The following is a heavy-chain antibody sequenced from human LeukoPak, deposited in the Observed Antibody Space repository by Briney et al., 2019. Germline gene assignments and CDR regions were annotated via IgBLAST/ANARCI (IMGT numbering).Heavy chain of an antibody. D-gene: IGHD3-3*01. CDR1: GYSISSGYY. Sequence: PSETLSLTCAVSGYSISSGYYWGWFRPPPGKGLEWIGSIYYSGSTYYNPSLKSRVTISVDTSKNQFSLKLSSVTAADTAVYYCARFKGGDFWGGSGSTTIDYWGQGTLVTVSS. V-gene: IGHV4-38-2*01. J-gene: IGHJ4*02. CDR3: ARFKGGDFWGGSGSTTIDY. CDR2: IYYSGST.